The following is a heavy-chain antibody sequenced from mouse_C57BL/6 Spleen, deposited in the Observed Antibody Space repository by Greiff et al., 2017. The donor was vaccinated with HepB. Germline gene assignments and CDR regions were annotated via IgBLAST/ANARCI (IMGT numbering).Heavy chain of an antibody. CDR1: GYTFTDYE. CDR3: TRSIYYGNYENAMDY. D-gene: IGHD2-1*01. V-gene: IGHV1-15*01. J-gene: IGHJ4*01. Sequence: QVQLQQSGAELVRPGASVTLSCKASGYTFTDYEMHWVKQTPVHGLEWIGAIDPETGGTAYNQKFKGKAILTADKSSSTAYMELRSLTSEDSAVYYCTRSIYYGNYENAMDYWGQGTSVTVSS. CDR2: IDPETGGT.